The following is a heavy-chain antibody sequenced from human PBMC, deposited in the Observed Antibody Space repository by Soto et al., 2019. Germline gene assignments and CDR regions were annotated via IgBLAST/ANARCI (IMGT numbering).Heavy chain of an antibody. CDR1: GDTFAFHS. CDR3: ATSYGSGYRAFDY. Sequence: QVQLVQSGAEVKRPGSSVKVSCKASGDTFAFHSINWVRQAPGLGLEWMGRINPILSMSNYAQRFQGRVTMTADKSTSTAYMVRSSLRSEDTAIYYCATSYGSGYRAFDYWGQGALVTVSS. V-gene: IGHV1-69*02. D-gene: IGHD3-10*01. J-gene: IGHJ4*02. CDR2: INPILSMS.